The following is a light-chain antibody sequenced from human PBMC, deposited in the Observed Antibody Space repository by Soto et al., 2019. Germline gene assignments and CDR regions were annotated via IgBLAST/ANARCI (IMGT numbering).Light chain of an antibody. J-gene: IGLJ3*02. Sequence: QSVLTQPPSGSGAPGQRVTISCTRSSSNIGAGYDVHWYQQLPGTAPKLLIYGNSNRPSGVPDRFSGSKSGTSASLAITGLQAEDEAYYYCQSYDSSLSGWVFGGGTKLTLL. CDR1: SSNIGAGYD. CDR2: GNS. CDR3: QSYDSSLSGWV. V-gene: IGLV1-40*01.